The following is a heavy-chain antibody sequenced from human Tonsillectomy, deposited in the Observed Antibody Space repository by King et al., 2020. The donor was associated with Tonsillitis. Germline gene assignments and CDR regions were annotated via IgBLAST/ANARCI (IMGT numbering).Heavy chain of an antibody. CDR2: ISYDGSNK. D-gene: IGHD3-22*01. CDR3: AKTRGSSGYYSFDY. Sequence: LVESGGGVVQPGRSLRLSCAASGFTFSSYGMHWVRQAPGKGLEWVAVISYDGSNKYYSDSVKGRFTISRDNSKNTLYLQMNSLRAEDTAVYYCAKTRGSSGYYSFDYWGQGTPVTVSS. J-gene: IGHJ4*02. V-gene: IGHV3-30*18. CDR1: GFTFSSYG.